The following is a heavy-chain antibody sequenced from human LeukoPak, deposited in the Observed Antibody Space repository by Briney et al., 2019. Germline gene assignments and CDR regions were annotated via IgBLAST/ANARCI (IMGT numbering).Heavy chain of an antibody. CDR1: GFTSSDYW. CDR2: IKPDGSQR. CDR3: AKTRTGYYSQLDY. V-gene: IGHV3-7*03. D-gene: IGHD3/OR15-3a*01. Sequence: GGSLRLSCVASGFTSSDYWMSWVRQAPGEGLEWVAIIKPDGSQRFSVDSVKGRFTISRDNAKNSLYLQMNSLRAEDTAVYYCAKTRTGYYSQLDYWGQGTLVTVSS. J-gene: IGHJ4*02.